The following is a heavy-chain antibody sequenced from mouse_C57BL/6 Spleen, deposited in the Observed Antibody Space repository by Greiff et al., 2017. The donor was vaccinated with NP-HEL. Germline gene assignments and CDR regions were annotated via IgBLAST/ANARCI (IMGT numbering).Heavy chain of an antibody. CDR1: GFTFSDYG. Sequence: EVKLVESGGGLVQPGGSLKLSCAASGFTFSDYGMAWVRQAPRKGPEWVAFISNLSYSIYYADTVTGRFTISRENAKNTLYLEMSSLMSEDTAMYYCARHSNWYFDVWGTGTTVTVSS. J-gene: IGHJ1*03. D-gene: IGHD1-1*01. CDR3: ARHSNWYFDV. V-gene: IGHV5-15*01. CDR2: ISNLSYSI.